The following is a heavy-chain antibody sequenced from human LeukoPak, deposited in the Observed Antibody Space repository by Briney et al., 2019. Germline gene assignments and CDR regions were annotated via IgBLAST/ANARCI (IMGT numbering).Heavy chain of an antibody. CDR1: GFTFSSYA. Sequence: GGSLRLSCAASGFTFSSYAMNWVRQAPGKGLEWVSAISGSGGSTYYADSVKGRFTISRDNSKNTLYLQMNSLRAEDTAVYYCAKVQWEPLWAFDIWGQGTMVTVSS. D-gene: IGHD1-26*01. CDR3: AKVQWEPLWAFDI. V-gene: IGHV3-23*01. CDR2: ISGSGGST. J-gene: IGHJ3*02.